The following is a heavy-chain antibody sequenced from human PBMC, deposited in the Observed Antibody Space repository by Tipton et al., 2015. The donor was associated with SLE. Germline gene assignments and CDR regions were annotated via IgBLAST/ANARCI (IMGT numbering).Heavy chain of an antibody. D-gene: IGHD4-17*01. CDR1: GASISSYY. Sequence: TLSLTCTVSGASISSYYWSWIRQPPGKGLEWIGYIYYSGSTNYNPSLKSRFTISVDTSKNQFSLKLSSVTAADTAVYYCARVAGHDYGDYEGGGRTGYYYYGMDVWGQGTTVTVSS. CDR2: IYYSGST. V-gene: IGHV4-59*01. CDR3: ARVAGHDYGDYEGGGRTGYYYYGMDV. J-gene: IGHJ6*02.